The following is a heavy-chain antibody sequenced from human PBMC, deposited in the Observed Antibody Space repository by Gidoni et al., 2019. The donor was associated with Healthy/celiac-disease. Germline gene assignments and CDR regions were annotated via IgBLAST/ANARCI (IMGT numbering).Heavy chain of an antibody. CDR1: GYTFTSYY. V-gene: IGHV1-46*01. CDR3: ARDQGGYSSGSYFDY. J-gene: IGHJ4*02. CDR2: INPSGGST. D-gene: IGHD6-19*01. Sequence: QVQLVQSGAEVKKPGASVKVSCKASGYTFTSYYMHWVRQAPGQGLEWMGIINPSGGSTSYAQKFQGRVTMTRDTSTSTVYMELSSLRSEDTAVYYCARDQGGYSSGSYFDYWGQGTLVTVSS.